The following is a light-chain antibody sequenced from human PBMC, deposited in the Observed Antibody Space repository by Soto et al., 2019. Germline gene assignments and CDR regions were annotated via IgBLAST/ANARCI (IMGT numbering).Light chain of an antibody. V-gene: IGKV3-20*01. Sequence: IVLTQSPGTLSLSPGERATLSCRASQSVSSSYLAWYQQKPGQAPRLLIYGGSSRATGIPDRFSGSGSGTDFTLTISRLEPEGFAVYYCQQYGSSPRSFGGGTKVDIK. CDR2: GGS. CDR3: QQYGSSPRS. CDR1: QSVSSSY. J-gene: IGKJ4*01.